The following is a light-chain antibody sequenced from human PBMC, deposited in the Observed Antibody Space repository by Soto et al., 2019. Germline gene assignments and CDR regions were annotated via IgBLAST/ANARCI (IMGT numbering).Light chain of an antibody. Sequence: QSSLTQPPSASGSPGQSVTISCTGTSSDVGGYNYVYWYQQHPVKAPKLMIYEVTKRPSGVPDRFSGSKSGNTASLTVSGLQAEDEADYYCSSYADSNSYVFGTGTKVTVL. CDR1: SSDVGGYNY. CDR2: EVT. CDR3: SSYADSNSYV. V-gene: IGLV2-8*01. J-gene: IGLJ1*01.